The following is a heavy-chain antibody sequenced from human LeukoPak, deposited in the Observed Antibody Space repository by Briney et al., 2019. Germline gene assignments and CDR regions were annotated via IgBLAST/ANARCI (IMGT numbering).Heavy chain of an antibody. CDR1: GFTFSNYN. CDR3: ARALWSGPVYYGMDV. CDR2: ISSTSSYI. Sequence: GGSLRLSCAASGFTFSNYNFYWVRQAPGKGPEWVSSISSTSSYIYYADSVKGRFTISRDNAKNSLYLQMNSLRAEDTAVYYCARALWSGPVYYGMDVWGQGTTVTVSS. J-gene: IGHJ6*02. V-gene: IGHV3-21*06. D-gene: IGHD3-10*01.